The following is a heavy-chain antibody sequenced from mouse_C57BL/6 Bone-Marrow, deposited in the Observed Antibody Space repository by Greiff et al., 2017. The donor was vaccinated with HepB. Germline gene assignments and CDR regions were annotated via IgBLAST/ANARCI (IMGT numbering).Heavy chain of an antibody. CDR2: ISDGGSYT. CDR1: GFTFSSYA. V-gene: IGHV5-4*01. D-gene: IGHD1-1*01. J-gene: IGHJ2*01. Sequence: EVQVVESGGGLVKPGGSMKLSCAASGFTFSSYAMSWVRQTPEKRLEWVATISDGGSYTYYPDNVKGRFTISRDNAKNNLYLQMSHLKSEDTAMYYCARERVYYYGSSPFDYWGQGTTLTVSS. CDR3: ARERVYYYGSSPFDY.